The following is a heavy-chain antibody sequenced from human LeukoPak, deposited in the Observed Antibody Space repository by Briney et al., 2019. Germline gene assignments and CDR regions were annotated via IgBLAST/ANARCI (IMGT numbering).Heavy chain of an antibody. Sequence: PGGSLRLSCAASGFTFSSYSMNWVRQAPGKGLEWVSSISSSSSYIYYADSVKGRFTISRDNAKNSLYLQMSSLRAEDTAVYYCARDIDYGSGSSDYWGQGTLVTVSS. CDR2: ISSSSSYI. CDR1: GFTFSSYS. D-gene: IGHD3-10*01. V-gene: IGHV3-21*01. CDR3: ARDIDYGSGSSDY. J-gene: IGHJ4*02.